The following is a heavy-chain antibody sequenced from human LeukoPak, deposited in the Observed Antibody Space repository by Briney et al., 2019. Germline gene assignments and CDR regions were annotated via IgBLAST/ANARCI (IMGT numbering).Heavy chain of an antibody. J-gene: IGHJ4*02. D-gene: IGHD5-18*01. V-gene: IGHV3-74*01. CDR2: INGDGSST. CDR3: ARGVDCSYGYVF. CDR1: GFTFSNSW. Sequence: PGGSLRLSCAASGFTFSNSWMHWVRQAPGEGLVWVSRINGDGSSTNYADSVKGRFTISRDNAKNTLYLQMNSLRAEDTAVYYCARGVDCSYGYVFWGQGTLVTVSS.